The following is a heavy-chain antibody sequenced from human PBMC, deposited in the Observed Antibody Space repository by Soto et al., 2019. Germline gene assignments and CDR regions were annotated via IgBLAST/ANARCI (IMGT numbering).Heavy chain of an antibody. Sequence: QVQLQESGPGLVKPSQTLSLTCTVSGGSISSGDYYWSWIRQPPGKGLEWIGYIYYSGSTYYNPSLKSRVTISVDTSKNQFSLKLSSVPAADTAVYYCARDGGWHYYGSGRLDYWGQGTLVTVSS. J-gene: IGHJ4*02. CDR1: GGSISSGDYY. V-gene: IGHV4-30-4*01. CDR3: ARDGGWHYYGSGRLDY. D-gene: IGHD3-10*01. CDR2: IYYSGST.